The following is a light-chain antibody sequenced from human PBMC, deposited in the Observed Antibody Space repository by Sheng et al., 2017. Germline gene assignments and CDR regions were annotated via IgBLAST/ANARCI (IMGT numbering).Light chain of an antibody. CDR2: DVN. CDR3: SSYTSSSTTV. J-gene: IGLJ1*01. CDR1: SNDVGGYDY. V-gene: IGLV2-14*03. Sequence: QSALTQPASVSGSPGQSITISCTGTSNDVGGYDYVSWYQQHPGKAPKLIIYDVNNRPSGVSDRFSSSKSGNTASLTISGLQAEDEADYYCSSYTSSSTTVFGTGTKVHRP.